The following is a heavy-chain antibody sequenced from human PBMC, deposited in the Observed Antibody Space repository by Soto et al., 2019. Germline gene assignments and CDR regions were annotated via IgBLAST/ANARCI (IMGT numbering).Heavy chain of an antibody. V-gene: IGHV3-23*01. J-gene: IGHJ4*02. CDR2: ISGSGGST. D-gene: IGHD4-17*01. CDR3: AKDQGSYGDLMAHFDY. CDR1: GFTFSSYA. Sequence: PGGSLRLSCAASGFTFSSYAMSWVRQAPGKGLEWVSAISGSGGSTYYADSVKGRFTISRDNSKNTLYLQMNSLRAEDTAVYYCAKDQGSYGDLMAHFDYWGQGTLVTVSS.